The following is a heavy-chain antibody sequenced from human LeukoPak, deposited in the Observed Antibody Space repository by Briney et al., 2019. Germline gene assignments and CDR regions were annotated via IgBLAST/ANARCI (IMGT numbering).Heavy chain of an antibody. D-gene: IGHD3-3*01. CDR2: ISWSSGII. CDR1: GFIFDDHG. V-gene: IGHV3-9*01. Sequence: GGSLRLSCAASGFIFDDHGMPWVRQAPGKGLEWVSGISWSSGIIGYADSVKGRFTISRDNAKNSLDLQMESLRAEDTAVYYCAKDTGSPADAITMEDNAFDIWGQGTMVTVSS. J-gene: IGHJ3*02. CDR3: AKDTGSPADAITMEDNAFDI.